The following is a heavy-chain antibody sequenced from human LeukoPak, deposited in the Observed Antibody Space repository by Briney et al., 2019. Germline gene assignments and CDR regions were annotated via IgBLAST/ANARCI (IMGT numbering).Heavy chain of an antibody. CDR2: IIPIFGTA. Sequence: GASVKLSCKASGGTFSSYAISWVRQAPGQGLEWMGGIIPIFGTANYAQKFQGRVTITADKSTSTAYMELSSLRSEDTAVYYCARDLHIARRGLKAPPDYWGQGTLVTVSS. D-gene: IGHD3/OR15-3a*01. CDR1: GGTFSSYA. CDR3: ARDLHIARRGLKAPPDY. V-gene: IGHV1-69*06. J-gene: IGHJ4*02.